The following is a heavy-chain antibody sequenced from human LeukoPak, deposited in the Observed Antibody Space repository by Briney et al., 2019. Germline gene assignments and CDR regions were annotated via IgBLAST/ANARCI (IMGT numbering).Heavy chain of an antibody. CDR1: GFTFSSYG. CDR3: ASLVGATTPAFDI. J-gene: IGHJ3*02. V-gene: IGHV3-33*01. CDR2: IWYDGSNK. D-gene: IGHD1-26*01. Sequence: GGSLRLSCAASGFTFSSYGMHWVRQAPGKGLEWVAVIWYDGSNKYYADSVKGRFTISRDNSKNTLCLQMNSLRAEDTAVYYCASLVGATTPAFDIWGQGTMVTVSS.